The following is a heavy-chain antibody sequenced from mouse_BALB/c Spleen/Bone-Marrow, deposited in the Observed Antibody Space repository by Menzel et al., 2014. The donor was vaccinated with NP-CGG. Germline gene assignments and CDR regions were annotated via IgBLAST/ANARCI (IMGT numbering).Heavy chain of an antibody. J-gene: IGHJ1*01. D-gene: IGHD2-1*01. Sequence: QVQLQQSGAELVRPGTSVKVSCKASGYAFTNYLIEWVKQRPGQGLEWIGMINPGSGGTNYNEKFKGKATLTADKSSSTAYMQPSSLTSDDSAVYFCARSGGNCNFDVWGAGTTVTVSS. CDR3: ARSGGNCNFDV. CDR1: GYAFTNYL. CDR2: INPGSGGT. V-gene: IGHV1-54*01.